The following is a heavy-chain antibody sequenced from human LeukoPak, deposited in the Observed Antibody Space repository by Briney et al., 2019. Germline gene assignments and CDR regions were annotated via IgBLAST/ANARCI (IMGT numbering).Heavy chain of an antibody. CDR2: IIPIFGTA. CDR3: ARIQNGYNWNDVATNWFDP. CDR1: GGTFSNYA. J-gene: IGHJ5*02. V-gene: IGHV1-69*13. D-gene: IGHD1-1*01. Sequence: GASVKVSCKASGGTFSNYALSWVRQAPGHGLEWMGGIIPIFGTATYAQKFQGRVTITADESTSTAYMELSSLRSDDTAVYYCARIQNGYNWNDVATNWFDPWGQGTLVSVSS.